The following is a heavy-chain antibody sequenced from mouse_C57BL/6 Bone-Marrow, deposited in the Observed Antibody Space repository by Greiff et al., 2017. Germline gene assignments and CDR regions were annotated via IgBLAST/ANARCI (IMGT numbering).Heavy chain of an antibody. CDR2: IWSDGST. CDR3: ARHDPLSTVVAPDAMDY. V-gene: IGHV2-6-1*01. Sequence: QVQLKESGPGLVAPSQSLSITCTVSGFSLTSYGVHWVRQPPGKGLEWLVVIWSDGSTTYNSALKSRLSISKDNSKSQDFLKMNSLQTDDTAMYYCARHDPLSTVVAPDAMDYWGQGTSVTVSS. J-gene: IGHJ4*01. CDR1: GFSLTSYG. D-gene: IGHD1-1*01.